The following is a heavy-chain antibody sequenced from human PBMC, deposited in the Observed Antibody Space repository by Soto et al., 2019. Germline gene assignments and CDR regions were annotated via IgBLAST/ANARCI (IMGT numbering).Heavy chain of an antibody. CDR1: GGTFSSYA. J-gene: IGHJ3*02. CDR2: IIPIFGTA. CDR3: ARVDRYYYDSSGPEDAFDI. D-gene: IGHD3-22*01. V-gene: IGHV1-69*13. Sequence: SVKVSCEASGGTFSSYAISWVREAPGQGLEWMGGIIPIFGTANYAQKFQGRVTITADESTSTGYMELSSLRSEDTAVYYCARVDRYYYDSSGPEDAFDIWGQGTMGTVSS.